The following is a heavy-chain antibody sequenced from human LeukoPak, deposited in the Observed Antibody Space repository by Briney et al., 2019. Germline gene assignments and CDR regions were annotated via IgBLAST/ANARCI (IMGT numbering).Heavy chain of an antibody. D-gene: IGHD3-3*01. CDR1: GGSFSGYY. J-gene: IGHJ4*02. CDR2: INQSGST. CDR3: ASSSGTHFDY. V-gene: IGHV4-34*01. Sequence: PSETLSLTCAVYGGSFSGYYWNWIRQPPGKGLEWIGEINQSGSTNYNPSLKSRVTISFDTSKNQFSLELSSVTAADTAVYYCASSSGTHFDYWGQGTLVTVSS.